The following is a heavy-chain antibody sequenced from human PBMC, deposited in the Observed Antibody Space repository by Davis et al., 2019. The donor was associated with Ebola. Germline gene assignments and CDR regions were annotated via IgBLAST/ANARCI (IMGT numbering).Heavy chain of an antibody. CDR3: ARERCGGGSCYRIFDY. D-gene: IGHD2-15*01. CDR1: GFTFSSYW. V-gene: IGHV3-7*01. Sequence: PGGSLRLSCAASGFTFSSYWMSWVRQAPGKGLEWVANIKYDGGEKYYVDSVKGRFTISRDNPKNSLYLQMNSLRAEDTAVYYCARERCGGGSCYRIFDYWGQGTLVTVSS. CDR2: IKYDGGEK. J-gene: IGHJ4*02.